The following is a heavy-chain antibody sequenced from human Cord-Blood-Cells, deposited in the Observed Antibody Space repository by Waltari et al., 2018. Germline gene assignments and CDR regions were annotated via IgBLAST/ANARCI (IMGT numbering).Heavy chain of an antibody. Sequence: QVTLQQWGAGLLKPSATLSLTCAVYGGSFSGYYWSWIRPPLGKGSEWIGEINHSGSTNYNPSLKSRVTISVDTSKNQFSLKLSSVTAADTAVYYCARAKDDYDFWSGYLGATYYFDYWGQGTLVTVSS. D-gene: IGHD3-3*01. CDR2: INHSGST. CDR1: GGSFSGYY. V-gene: IGHV4-34*01. CDR3: ARAKDDYDFWSGYLGATYYFDY. J-gene: IGHJ4*02.